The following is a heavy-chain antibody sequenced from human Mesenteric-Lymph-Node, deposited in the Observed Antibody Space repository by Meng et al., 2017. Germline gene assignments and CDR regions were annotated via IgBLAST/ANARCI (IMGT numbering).Heavy chain of an antibody. D-gene: IGHD6-13*01. V-gene: IGHV3-30*01. J-gene: IGHJ4*02. Sequence: GESLKISCAASGFTFSSYAMHWVRQAPGKGLEWVAVISYDGSNKYYADSVKGRFTISRDNSKNTQYLQMNSLRAEDTAVYYCARKRYSSSWYYFDYWGQGTLVTVSS. CDR2: ISYDGSNK. CDR3: ARKRYSSSWYYFDY. CDR1: GFTFSSYA.